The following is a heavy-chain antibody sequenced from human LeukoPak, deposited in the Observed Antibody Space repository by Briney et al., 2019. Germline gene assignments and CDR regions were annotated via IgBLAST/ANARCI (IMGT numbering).Heavy chain of an antibody. CDR3: ARDSRNDYGDYSGFDP. J-gene: IGHJ5*02. Sequence: ASVKVSCKASGYTFTSYAMHWVRQAPGQRLEWMGWINASNGNTKYSQKFQGRVTITRDTSASTAYMELSSLRSEDTAVYYCARDSRNDYGDYSGFDPWGQGTLVTVSS. V-gene: IGHV1-3*01. CDR1: GYTFTSYA. CDR2: INASNGNT. D-gene: IGHD4-17*01.